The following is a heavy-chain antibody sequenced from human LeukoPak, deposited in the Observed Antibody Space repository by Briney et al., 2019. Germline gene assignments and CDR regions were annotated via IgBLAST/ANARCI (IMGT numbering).Heavy chain of an antibody. D-gene: IGHD6-13*01. J-gene: IGHJ4*02. CDR2: ITSTATYI. CDR3: ARVAGGKFHLDY. CDR1: GFAFSTYS. V-gene: IGHV3-21*01. Sequence: GGSLRLSRAASGFAFSTYSMNWVRQARGKGLEWISSITSTATYIYYADSVKGRFTISRDNTKNSLYLQMNSLRAEDTAVYFCARVAGGKFHLDYWGQGTQVTVSS.